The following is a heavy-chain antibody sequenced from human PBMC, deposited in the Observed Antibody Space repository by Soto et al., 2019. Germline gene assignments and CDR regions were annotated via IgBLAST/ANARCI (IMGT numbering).Heavy chain of an antibody. V-gene: IGHV3-30*18. CDR2: ISYDGSSK. J-gene: IGHJ6*02. Sequence: QEKLVESGGGVVQPGRSLRLSCAASGFTFSAYGMHWVRQAPGKGLEWVTVISYDGSSKYYADSVKGRFIVSRDNSKNTLYLQKNSLRPEDTAVYYCAKVTFSGDYYYSYGMDVWGQGTTVTVSS. CDR1: GFTFSAYG. CDR3: AKVTFSGDYYYSYGMDV. D-gene: IGHD1-26*01.